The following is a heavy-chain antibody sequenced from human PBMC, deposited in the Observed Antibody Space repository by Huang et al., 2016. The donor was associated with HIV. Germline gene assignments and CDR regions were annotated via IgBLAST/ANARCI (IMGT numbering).Heavy chain of an antibody. V-gene: IGHV1-69*01. CDR2: SLPILDTA. Sequence: QVQLVQSGAEVKKPGSSVKVSCKASGGTFSSYAISWVRQAPGQGLEWMGGSLPILDTANYAQKFQGRVTITADESTSTAYMELSSLRSEDTAVYYCARVESRRYYDSSGYYYWGQGTLVTVSS. J-gene: IGHJ4*02. CDR3: ARVESRRYYDSSGYYY. CDR1: GGTFSSYA. D-gene: IGHD3-22*01.